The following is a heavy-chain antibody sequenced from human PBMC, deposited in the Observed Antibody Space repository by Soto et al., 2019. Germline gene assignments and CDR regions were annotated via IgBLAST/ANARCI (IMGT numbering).Heavy chain of an antibody. J-gene: IGHJ5*02. D-gene: IGHD2-2*01. Sequence: ASVKVSCKASGYTFTSYYMHWVRQAPGQGLEWMGIINPSGGSTSYAQKFQGRVTMTGDTSTSTVYMELSSLRSEDTAVYYCARDRIGYCSSTSCSNWFDPWGQGTLVTVSS. CDR3: ARDRIGYCSSTSCSNWFDP. CDR1: GYTFTSYY. V-gene: IGHV1-46*01. CDR2: INPSGGST.